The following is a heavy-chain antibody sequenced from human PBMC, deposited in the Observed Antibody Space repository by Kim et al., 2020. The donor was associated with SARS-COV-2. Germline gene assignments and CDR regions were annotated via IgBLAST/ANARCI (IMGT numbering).Heavy chain of an antibody. V-gene: IGHV3-30*04. D-gene: IGHD3-10*01. J-gene: IGHJ4*02. Sequence: GGSLRLSCAASGFTFSSYAMHWVRQAPGKGLEWVAVISYDGSNKYYADTVNGRFTISRDNSKNTLYLHMNSLRAEDTAVYYCARGPATRGFWGQGTLVTVSS. CDR3: ARGPATRGF. CDR2: ISYDGSNK. CDR1: GFTFSSYA.